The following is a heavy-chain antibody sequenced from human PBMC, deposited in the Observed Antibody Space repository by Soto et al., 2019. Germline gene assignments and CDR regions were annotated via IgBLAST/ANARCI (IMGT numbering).Heavy chain of an antibody. Sequence: GESLKISCKGSGYSFTSYWISWVRQMPGKGLEWMGRIDPSDSYTNYSPSFQGHVTISADKAVTTAYLQWSSLKASDSAMYYCARLIGSSSWFDLWGQGALVTVSS. D-gene: IGHD2-2*01. V-gene: IGHV5-10-1*01. CDR1: GYSFTSYW. CDR2: IDPSDSYT. J-gene: IGHJ5*02. CDR3: ARLIGSSSWFDL.